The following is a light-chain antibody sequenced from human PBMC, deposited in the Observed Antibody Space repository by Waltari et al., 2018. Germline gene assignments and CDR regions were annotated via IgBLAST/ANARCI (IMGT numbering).Light chain of an antibody. Sequence: QSALTQPRSVSGSPGQSVTISCTRTSSDVGRYNYVSWYQQHPGKAPKLVIYDVSKRPSGVPDRFSGSKSANTASLTISGLQAEDEADYYCCSYAGSYTLEVFGGGTKLTVL. J-gene: IGLJ3*02. V-gene: IGLV2-11*01. CDR2: DVS. CDR3: CSYAGSYTLEV. CDR1: SSDVGRYNY.